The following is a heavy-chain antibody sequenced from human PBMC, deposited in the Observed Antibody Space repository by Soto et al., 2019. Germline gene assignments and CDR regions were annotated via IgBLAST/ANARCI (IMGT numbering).Heavy chain of an antibody. D-gene: IGHD2-21*02. CDR1: GYTFTSYD. CDR2: IKPSGGST. CDR3: ARDLLAYCGGDCYTLDI. J-gene: IGHJ3*02. Sequence: QVQLVQSGAEVKKPGASVKVSCKASGYTFTSYDMHWVRQAPGQGLEWMGIIKPSGGSTSYAQKFQGRVTMTRDTSTSTVYMELSSLRSEDTAVYYCARDLLAYCGGDCYTLDIWGQGTMVTVSS. V-gene: IGHV1-46*01.